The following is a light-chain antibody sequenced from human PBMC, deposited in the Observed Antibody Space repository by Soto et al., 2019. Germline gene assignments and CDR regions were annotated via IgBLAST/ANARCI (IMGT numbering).Light chain of an antibody. Sequence: QPVLTQPASVSVSPGQSIAISCTRTSSDVGNYNFVSWYQQHPGKAPKLMIYDVDDRPSGISNRFSGSKSGNTASLTISGLQAEDEADYYCSSYTSNNTYVFGTGTKVTVL. CDR2: DVD. J-gene: IGLJ1*01. CDR1: SSDVGNYNF. V-gene: IGLV2-14*01. CDR3: SSYTSNNTYV.